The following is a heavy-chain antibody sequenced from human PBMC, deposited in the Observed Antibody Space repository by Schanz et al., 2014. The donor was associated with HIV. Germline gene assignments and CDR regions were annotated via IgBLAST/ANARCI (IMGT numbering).Heavy chain of an antibody. V-gene: IGHV3-23*01. CDR3: ARGATTYSSGYYYPDY. Sequence: EVQLLESGGGLVQPGGSLRLSCAASRFTFSSYAMSWVRQAPGKGLDRVSTISGSGDNTFYADSVKGRFTISRDSSKNTLYLQMNGLRAEDTAVYYCARGATTYSSGYYYPDYWGQGTLVTVSS. CDR2: ISGSGDNT. CDR1: RFTFSSYA. D-gene: IGHD3-22*01. J-gene: IGHJ4*02.